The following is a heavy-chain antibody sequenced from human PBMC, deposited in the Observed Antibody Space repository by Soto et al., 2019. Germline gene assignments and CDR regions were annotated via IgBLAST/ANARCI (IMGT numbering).Heavy chain of an antibody. CDR1: GGTFSSYA. Sequence: QVQLVQSGAEVKEPGSSVKVSCKASGGTFSSYAISWVRQAPGQGLEWMGGIIPIFGTANYAQKSQGRVTITADESTSTAYMVLSSLRSEDTAVYYCARVEPPAHYDFWSARYYYYYYGMDVW. CDR2: IIPIFGTA. CDR3: ARVEPPAHYDFWSARYYYYYYGMDV. V-gene: IGHV1-69*01. J-gene: IGHJ6*01. D-gene: IGHD3-3*01.